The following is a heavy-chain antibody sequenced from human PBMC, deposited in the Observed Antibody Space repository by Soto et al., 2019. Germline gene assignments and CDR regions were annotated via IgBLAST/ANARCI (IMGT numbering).Heavy chain of an antibody. CDR2: IDWDDDK. CDR3: ARRAEHDYSNYYFDY. D-gene: IGHD4-4*01. CDR1: GFSLGTSGMC. V-gene: IGHV2-70*01. J-gene: IGHJ4*02. Sequence: SGPTLVNPTHTLTLTCTFSGFSLGTSGMCVSWIRQPPGKALEWLALIDWDDDKYYSTSLKTRLTISKDTSKNQVVLTMTNMDPVDTATYYCARRAEHDYSNYYFDYWGQGTLVTVSS.